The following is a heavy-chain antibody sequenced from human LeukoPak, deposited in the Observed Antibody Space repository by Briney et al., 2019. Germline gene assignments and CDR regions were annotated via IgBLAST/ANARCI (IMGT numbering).Heavy chain of an antibody. CDR1: GESFSGHY. CDR2: VNHSGTT. CDR3: ARRASVAATLDY. Sequence: SETLSLTCAVYGESFSGHYWSWIRQPPGKGLEWIGEVNHSGTTNYNPSLESRVTISVDTSKNQFSLKLRSVTAADTAVYYCARRASVAATLDYWGQGTLVTVSS. J-gene: IGHJ4*02. D-gene: IGHD2-15*01. V-gene: IGHV4-34*01.